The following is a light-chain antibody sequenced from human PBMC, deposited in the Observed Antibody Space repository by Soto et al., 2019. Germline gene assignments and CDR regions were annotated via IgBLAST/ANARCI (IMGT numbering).Light chain of an antibody. CDR2: EAS. J-gene: IGKJ1*01. CDR3: QHDDSYSEA. Sequence: IQMTPAPSTLSASVGALAVIICRAIQSISSWLAWYQQKPGKAPKLLIYEASSLESGVPSRFSGSGSGTEFTLTISSLQPEDVAAYYCQHDDSYSEAFGQGTKVDIK. CDR1: QSISSW. V-gene: IGKV1-5*02.